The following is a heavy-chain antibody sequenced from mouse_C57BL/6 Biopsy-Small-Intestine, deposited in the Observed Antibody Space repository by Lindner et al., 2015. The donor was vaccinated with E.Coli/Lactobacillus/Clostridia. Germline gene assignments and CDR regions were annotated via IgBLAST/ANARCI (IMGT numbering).Heavy chain of an antibody. CDR2: ISAYNGNT. CDR3: ARDSSSWYYYYYGMDV. V-gene: IGHV1-81*01. D-gene: IGHD1-1*01. Sequence: SVKVSCKASGYTFTSYGISWVRQAPGQGLEWMGWISAYNGNTNYAQKLQGRVTMTTDTSTGTAYMELRSLRSDDTAVYYCARDSSSWYYYYYGMDVWGQGTTVTVSP. CDR1: GYTFTSYG. J-gene: IGHJ1*01.